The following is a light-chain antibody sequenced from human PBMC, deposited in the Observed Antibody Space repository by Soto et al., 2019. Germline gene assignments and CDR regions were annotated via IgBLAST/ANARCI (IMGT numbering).Light chain of an antibody. Sequence: EVVLTQSPGTLSVSPGGRTTLSCRASQSVSNYLAWYQQRPGQAPRLLIYDASKRATGVPARFIGSGSGTAFTLTISSLEPEDFAVYYCQQRSNWPPITFGQGTRLEIK. J-gene: IGKJ5*01. CDR2: DAS. CDR1: QSVSNY. CDR3: QQRSNWPPIT. V-gene: IGKV3-11*01.